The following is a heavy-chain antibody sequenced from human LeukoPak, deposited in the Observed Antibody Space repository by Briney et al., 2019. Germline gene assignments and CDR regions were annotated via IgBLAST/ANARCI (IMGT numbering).Heavy chain of an antibody. CDR1: GYSFTNYW. CDR2: IYPGDSDT. V-gene: IGHV5-51*01. CDR3: ARGSYDSSGYPDAFDI. D-gene: IGHD3-22*01. Sequence: GESLKISCRGSGYSFTNYWIGWVRQMPGKGLEWMGVIYPGDSDTRYSPSFQGQVTISADKSISTAYLQWSSLKASDTAMYCCARGSYDSSGYPDAFDIWGQGTMVTVSS. J-gene: IGHJ3*02.